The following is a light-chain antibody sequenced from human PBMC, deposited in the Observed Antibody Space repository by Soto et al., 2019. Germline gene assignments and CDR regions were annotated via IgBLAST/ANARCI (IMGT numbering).Light chain of an antibody. CDR2: AAS. V-gene: IGKV1-9*01. CDR1: QGISSY. CDR3: QQLNSYLWT. Sequence: DIQLTQSPSFLSASVGDRVTITCRASQGISSYLAWYQQKPGKAPKLLIYAASTLQSRVPSRFSGSGSGTEFTLTISSLQPEDFATYYCQQLNSYLWTFGQGTKVEIK. J-gene: IGKJ1*01.